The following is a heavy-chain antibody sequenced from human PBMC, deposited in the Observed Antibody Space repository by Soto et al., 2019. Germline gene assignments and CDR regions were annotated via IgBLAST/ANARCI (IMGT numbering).Heavy chain of an antibody. CDR2: IYSGGRT. CDR1: RFTVSSSY. V-gene: IGHV3-66*01. J-gene: IGHJ4*02. CDR3: AREPPRSGFDY. Sequence: EVQLVESGGGLVQPGGSLRLYCAASRFTVSSSYLSWVRQAPGKGLEWVSVIYSGGRTYYSASVKGRFTISRDDSKNTLYLQMNSLRVEDTAVYYCAREPPRSGFDYWGQGTLVTVSS.